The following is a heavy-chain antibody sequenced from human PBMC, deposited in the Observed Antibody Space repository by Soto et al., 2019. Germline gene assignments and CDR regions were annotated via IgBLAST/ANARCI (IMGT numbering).Heavy chain of an antibody. Sequence: AASVKVSCKASGGSFSSYAISWVRQAPGQGLEWMGGIIPIFGTANYAQKFQGRVTITADESTSTAYMELSSLRSEDTAVYYCARGGYYDSSGYSFFDYWGQGTLVTVSS. J-gene: IGHJ4*02. D-gene: IGHD3-22*01. V-gene: IGHV1-69*13. CDR3: ARGGYYDSSGYSFFDY. CDR1: GGSFSSYA. CDR2: IIPIFGTA.